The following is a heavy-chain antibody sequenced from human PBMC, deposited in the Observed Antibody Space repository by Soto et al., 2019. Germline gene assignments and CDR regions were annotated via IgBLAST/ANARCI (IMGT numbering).Heavy chain of an antibody. CDR2: IYYSGST. V-gene: IGHV4-31*03. J-gene: IGHJ4*02. CDR1: GGSISSDGYY. CDR3: ARDLNLSYYLDY. Sequence: QVQLQESGPGLLKPSQTLSLTCSVSGGSISSDGYYWSWIRQHPGKGLEWIGYIYYSGSTYYNPSLKSRVTISVDTSKNQFSLKLSSVTAADTAVYYCARDLNLSYYLDYWGQGTLVTVSS.